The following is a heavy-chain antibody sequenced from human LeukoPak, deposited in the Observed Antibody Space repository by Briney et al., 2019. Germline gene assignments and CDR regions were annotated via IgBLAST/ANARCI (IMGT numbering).Heavy chain of an antibody. CDR1: GGSISSYY. CDR2: IYYSGST. Sequence: SSETLSLTCTVSGGSISSYYWSWIRQPPGKGLEWIGYIYYSGSTNYNPSLKSRVTISGDTSKNQFSLKLSSVTAADTAVYYCARDIGSSPVNWFDPWGQGTLVTVSS. J-gene: IGHJ5*02. V-gene: IGHV4-59*12. CDR3: ARDIGSSPVNWFDP. D-gene: IGHD5/OR15-5a*01.